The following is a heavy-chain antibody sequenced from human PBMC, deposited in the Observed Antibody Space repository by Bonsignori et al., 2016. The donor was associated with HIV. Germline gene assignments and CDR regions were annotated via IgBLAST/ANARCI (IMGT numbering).Heavy chain of an antibody. CDR3: ARDLEKSITIFGVVTNYYYYMDV. CDR1: GGSISSGSYY. V-gene: IGHV4-61*02. J-gene: IGHJ6*03. CDR2: IYTSGST. D-gene: IGHD3-3*01. Sequence: LRLSCTVSGGSISSGSYYWSWIRQPAGKGLEWIGRIYTSGSTNYNPSLKSRVTISVDTSKNQFSLKLSSVTAADTAVYYCARDLEKSITIFGVVTNYYYYMDVWGKGTTVTVSS.